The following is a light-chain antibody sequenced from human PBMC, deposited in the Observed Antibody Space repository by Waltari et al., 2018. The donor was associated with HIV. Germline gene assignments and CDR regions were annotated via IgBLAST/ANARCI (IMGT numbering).Light chain of an antibody. CDR1: QSFSSNY. Sequence: EIVLTQSPGTLSLSPGERATLSCRASQSFSSNYLAWYQQKPGQAPRLLIYGASSRATGIPDRFSGSGSGTDFTLTISRLEPEDFAVYYCQQRSNWLITFGQGTRLEIK. J-gene: IGKJ5*01. V-gene: IGKV3D-20*02. CDR2: GAS. CDR3: QQRSNWLIT.